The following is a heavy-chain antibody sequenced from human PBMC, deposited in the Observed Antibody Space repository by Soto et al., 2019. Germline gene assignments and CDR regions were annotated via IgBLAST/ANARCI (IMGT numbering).Heavy chain of an antibody. V-gene: IGHV3-48*02. CDR1: GFTFSSFA. Sequence: HPGGSLRLSCAVSGFTFSSFAMNWVRQVPGRGLEWVSFISSSGSTTYYADSVKGRFTISRDSAKNSLYLQMNSLRDEDTAVYFCARDPNGITDFDYWGQGTQVTVSS. D-gene: IGHD2-8*01. CDR2: ISSSGSTT. J-gene: IGHJ4*02. CDR3: ARDPNGITDFDY.